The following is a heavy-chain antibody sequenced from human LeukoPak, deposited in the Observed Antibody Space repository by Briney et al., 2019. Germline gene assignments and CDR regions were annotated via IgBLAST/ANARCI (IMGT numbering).Heavy chain of an antibody. CDR1: GVTFSSYR. CDR2: ISSSSNYI. Sequence: GGSLRLSCAASGVTFSSYRMNWVRQAPGKGLEWVSSISSSSNYIYYADSVRGRFTISRDSAKNSLYLQVNSLRAEDTAVYSCARDDYGGLDYWGQGTLVTVSS. V-gene: IGHV3-21*01. D-gene: IGHD4/OR15-4a*01. J-gene: IGHJ4*02. CDR3: ARDDYGGLDY.